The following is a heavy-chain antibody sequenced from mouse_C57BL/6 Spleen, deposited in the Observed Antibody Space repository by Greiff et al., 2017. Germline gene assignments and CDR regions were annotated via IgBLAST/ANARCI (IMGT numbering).Heavy chain of an antibody. J-gene: IGHJ4*01. CDR2: IYPGDGDT. Sequence: QVQLQQSGAELVKPGASVKISCKASGYAFSSYWMNWVKQRPGKGLEWIGQIYPGDGDTNYNGKFKGKATLTADKSSSTAYMQLSSLTSEDSAVYFCASRSSYYAMDYWGQGTSVTVSS. CDR1: GYAFSSYW. CDR3: ASRSSYYAMDY. V-gene: IGHV1-80*01. D-gene: IGHD1-1*01.